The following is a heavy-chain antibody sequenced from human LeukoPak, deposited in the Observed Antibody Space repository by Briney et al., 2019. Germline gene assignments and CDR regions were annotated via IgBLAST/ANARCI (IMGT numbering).Heavy chain of an antibody. V-gene: IGHV3-23*01. CDR1: GFTFSSYA. D-gene: IGHD5-24*01. CDR3: AKGRRDGYNSPFDY. CDR2: ISGSGGST. Sequence: GGSLRLSCAASGFTFSSYAMSWVRQAPGKGLEWVSAISGSGGSTYYADSVKGRFTISRDNSKNTLYLQMNSLRAEDTVVYYCAKGRRDGYNSPFDYWGQGTLVTVSS. J-gene: IGHJ4*02.